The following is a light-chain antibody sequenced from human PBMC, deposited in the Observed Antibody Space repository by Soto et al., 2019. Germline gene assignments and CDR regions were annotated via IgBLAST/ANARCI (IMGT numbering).Light chain of an antibody. Sequence: VVTQSPASLSVSPGDRDTISCRAGPISSNLAWHQQRPGQAPRLLIYGASVRATGVPARFSGSGSGREFTLTINSLQSEDYAVYFCQQYNNWPYTFGQGTKVDIK. J-gene: IGKJ2*01. CDR3: QQYNNWPYT. V-gene: IGKV3-15*01. CDR2: GAS. CDR1: PISSN.